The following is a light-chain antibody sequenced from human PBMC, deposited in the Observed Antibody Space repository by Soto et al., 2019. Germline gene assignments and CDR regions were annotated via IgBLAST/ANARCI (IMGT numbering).Light chain of an antibody. CDR2: DAS. Sequence: DIQMTQSPSTLSASVGDRVTITCRASQGISNWLAWYQQKPGKAPKLLIYDASTLDSGVPSRFRGSGSGTEFTLTISSLQPEDVATYYCQQFRGTCGQGTKVEIE. CDR1: QGISNW. CDR3: QQFRGT. V-gene: IGKV1-5*01. J-gene: IGKJ1*01.